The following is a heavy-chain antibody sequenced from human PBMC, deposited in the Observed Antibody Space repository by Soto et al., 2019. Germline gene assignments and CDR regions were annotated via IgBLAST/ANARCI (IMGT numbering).Heavy chain of an antibody. Sequence: SCKASGYTFTSYAMHWVRQAPGKGLEWVAVISYDGSNKYYADSVKGRFTISRDNSKNTLYLQMNSLRAEDTAVYYCAKDYHFDYWGQGTLVTFSS. V-gene: IGHV3-30-3*02. CDR1: GYTFTSYA. CDR3: AKDYHFDY. CDR2: ISYDGSNK. J-gene: IGHJ4*02.